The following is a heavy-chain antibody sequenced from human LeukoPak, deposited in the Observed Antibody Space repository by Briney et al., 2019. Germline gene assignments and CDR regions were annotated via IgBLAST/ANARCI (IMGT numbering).Heavy chain of an antibody. D-gene: IGHD6-13*01. J-gene: IGHJ4*02. CDR1: GYTFTGYY. V-gene: IGHV1-8*03. CDR2: INPNSGNT. CDR3: ARGLAAAGGSFDY. Sequence: ASVKVSCKASGYTFTGYYMHWVRQAPGQGLEWMGWINPNSGNTGYAQKFQGRVTITRNTSISTAYMELSSLRSEDTAVYYCARGLAAAGGSFDYWGQGTLVTVSS.